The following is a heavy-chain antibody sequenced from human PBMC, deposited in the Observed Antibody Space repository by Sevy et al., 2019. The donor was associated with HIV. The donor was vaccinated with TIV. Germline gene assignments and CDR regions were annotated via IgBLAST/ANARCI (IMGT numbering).Heavy chain of an antibody. Sequence: GGSLRLSCAASGFTFSNAWMSWVRQAPGKGLEWVGRIKSKTDGGTTDYAEPVKGRFTISRDDSKNTLYLQMNSLKTEDTAVYYCTTPHYYDSSGYYYWGQGTLVTVSS. V-gene: IGHV3-15*01. CDR3: TTPHYYDSSGYYY. J-gene: IGHJ4*02. D-gene: IGHD3-22*01. CDR2: IKSKTDGGTT. CDR1: GFTFSNAW.